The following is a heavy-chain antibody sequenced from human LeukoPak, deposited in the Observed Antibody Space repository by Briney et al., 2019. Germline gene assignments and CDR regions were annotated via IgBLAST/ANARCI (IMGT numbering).Heavy chain of an antibody. J-gene: IGHJ4*02. CDR2: ISSSSSYI. CDR3: ARDRRGDVRDY. D-gene: IGHD3-16*01. V-gene: IGHV3-21*01. CDR1: GFTFSSYS. Sequence: GGSLRLSCAASGFTFSSYSTNWVRQAPGKGLEWVSSISSSSSYIYYADSAKGRFTISRDNAKNSLYLQMNSLRAEDTAVYYCARDRRGDVRDYWGQGTLVTVSS.